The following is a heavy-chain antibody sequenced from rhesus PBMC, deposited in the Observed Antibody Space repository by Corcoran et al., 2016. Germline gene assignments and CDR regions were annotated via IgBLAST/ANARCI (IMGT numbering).Heavy chain of an antibody. CDR2: IGGSRRST. V-gene: IGHV4-165*01. D-gene: IGHD6S26*01. CDR3: ARAPRGSSGWSFDY. Sequence: QVQLQESGPGVVKPSETLSLTCAVSGGSISGYYLWRWIRQPPGKGLGWIGFIGGSRRSTHHNPSLKSRVTSSKDTAKNQFSLKLSSVAAADTAVYYCARAPRGSSGWSFDYWGQGVLVTVSS. J-gene: IGHJ4*01. CDR1: GGSISGYY.